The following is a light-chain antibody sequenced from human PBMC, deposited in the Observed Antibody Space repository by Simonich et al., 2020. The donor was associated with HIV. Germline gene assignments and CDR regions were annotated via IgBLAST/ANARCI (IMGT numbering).Light chain of an antibody. Sequence: QSALTQPASVSGSPGQSITISCTGTSSDVGGYNLVSWYQHHPGKAPKLMIYEDSKRPSGVSNRFSGSKSGNTASLTISGLQAEDEADYYCCSYAGSSTFVVFGGGTKLTVL. CDR1: SSDVGGYNL. J-gene: IGLJ2*01. CDR3: CSYAGSSTFVV. CDR2: EDS. V-gene: IGLV2-23*01.